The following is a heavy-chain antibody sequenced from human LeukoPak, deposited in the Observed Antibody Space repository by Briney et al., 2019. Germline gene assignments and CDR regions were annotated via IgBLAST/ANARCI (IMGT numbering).Heavy chain of an antibody. CDR2: INHSGST. D-gene: IGHD3-9*01. CDR3: ARRSLRYFDWAMDV. Sequence: PSETLSLTCAVYGGSFSGYYWSWIRQPPGKGLEWIGEINHSGSTNYKPSLKSRVTISVDTSKNQFSLKLSSVTAADTAVYYCARRSLRYFDWAMDVWDKGTTVTVSS. CDR1: GGSFSGYY. V-gene: IGHV4-34*01. J-gene: IGHJ6*04.